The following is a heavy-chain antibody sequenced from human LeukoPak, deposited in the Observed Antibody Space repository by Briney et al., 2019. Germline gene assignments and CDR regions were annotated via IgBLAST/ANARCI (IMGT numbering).Heavy chain of an antibody. V-gene: IGHV3-23*01. D-gene: IGHD3-10*02. CDR2: ITGSGGNT. CDR3: ARELFVDY. Sequence: PGGSLRLSCAASGFIFSSYSMSWVRQAPGKGLEWVSVITGSGGNTYYADSVKGRFTISRDDSKNTLYLQMNILRADDTAVYYCARELFVDYWGQGTLVTVSS. J-gene: IGHJ4*02. CDR1: GFIFSSYS.